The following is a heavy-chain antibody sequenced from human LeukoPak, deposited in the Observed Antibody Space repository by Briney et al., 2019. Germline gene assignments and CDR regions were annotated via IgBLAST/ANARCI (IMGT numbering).Heavy chain of an antibody. CDR2: ISYDGSNK. Sequence: GGSLRLPCAASGFTFSNYGMHWVRQAPGKGLEWVAVISYDGSNKYYADSVKGRFTISRDNSKNTLYLQMNSLRGEDTAVYYCANAAYDDSFDIWGRGTMVTVSS. CDR1: GFTFSNYG. CDR3: ANAAYDDSFDI. J-gene: IGHJ3*02. V-gene: IGHV3-30*18. D-gene: IGHD3-3*01.